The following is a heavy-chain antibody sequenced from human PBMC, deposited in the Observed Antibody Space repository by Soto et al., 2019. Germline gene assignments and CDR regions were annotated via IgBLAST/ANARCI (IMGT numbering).Heavy chain of an antibody. V-gene: IGHV3-48*03. D-gene: IGHD3-22*01. CDR3: ATSLSGYYYNY. CDR2: IHTSGGTI. Sequence: EVPLVESGGDLVQPGGSLRLSCVASGFTFSSYEMMWVRQAPGKGLEWVSFIHTSGGTIYYADSVKGRFSISRDNAQNSLYLQMNSLLADDTAVYYCATSLSGYYYNYWGQGTLVTVSS. J-gene: IGHJ4*02. CDR1: GFTFSSYE.